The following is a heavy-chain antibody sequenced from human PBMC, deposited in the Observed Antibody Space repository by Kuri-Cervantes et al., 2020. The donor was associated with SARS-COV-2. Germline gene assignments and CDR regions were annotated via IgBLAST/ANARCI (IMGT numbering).Heavy chain of an antibody. CDR2: IKPDGSEK. CDR3: ARVRNDYYYYYYMDV. J-gene: IGHJ6*03. CDR1: GFTFRSYW. Sequence: GESLKISCAAPGFTFRSYWMSWVRQAPGKGLEWVANIKPDGSEKNYVDSVKGRFTISRDNAKNSLYLQMNSLRAEDTAVYYCARVRNDYYYYYYMDVWGKGTTVTVSS. V-gene: IGHV3-7*01.